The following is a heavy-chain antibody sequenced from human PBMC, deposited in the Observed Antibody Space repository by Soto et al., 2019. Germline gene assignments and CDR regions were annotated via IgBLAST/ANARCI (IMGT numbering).Heavy chain of an antibody. CDR1: GFTFSSYE. Sequence: PGGSLRLSCSASGFTFSSYEMNWVRQAPGKGLEWVSYISDSGRTIYYADSVKGRFTVSRDDAQNSVYLQMDSLRAEDTAVYYCARDLLHYDFSSGYSAYFYYGMDVWGPGPTVTVAS. D-gene: IGHD3-3*01. CDR3: ARDLLHYDFSSGYSAYFYYGMDV. V-gene: IGHV3-48*03. CDR2: ISDSGRTI. J-gene: IGHJ6*02.